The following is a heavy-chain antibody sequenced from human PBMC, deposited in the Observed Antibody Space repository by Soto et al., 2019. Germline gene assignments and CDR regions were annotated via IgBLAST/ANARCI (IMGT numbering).Heavy chain of an antibody. J-gene: IGHJ6*02. CDR2: IWYDGSNK. CDR1: GFTFSSYG. D-gene: IGHD6-6*01. CDR3: ARDGGAARGAAPRYYGMDV. V-gene: IGHV3-33*01. Sequence: QVQLVESGGGVVQPGRSLRLSCAASGFTFSSYGMHWVRQAPGKGLEWVAVIWYDGSNKYYADSVKGRFTISRENSRNTLYLQMNSLRAEDTAVYYCARDGGAARGAAPRYYGMDVWGQGTTVTVSS.